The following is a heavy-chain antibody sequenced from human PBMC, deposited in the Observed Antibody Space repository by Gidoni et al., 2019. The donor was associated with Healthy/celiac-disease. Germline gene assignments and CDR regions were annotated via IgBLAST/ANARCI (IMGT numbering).Heavy chain of an antibody. V-gene: IGHV4-34*01. CDR2: INHSGST. CDR3: ARLRSGNYYGSGSYRNRVDY. CDR1: GGSFSGYY. D-gene: IGHD3-10*01. Sequence: QVQLQQWGAGLLKPSETLSLTCAVDGGSFSGYYWSWIRQPPGKGLEWIGEINHSGSTNYNPSLKSRVTISVDTSKNQFSLKLSSVTAADTAVYYCARLRSGNYYGSGSYRNRVDYWGQGTLVTVSS. J-gene: IGHJ4*02.